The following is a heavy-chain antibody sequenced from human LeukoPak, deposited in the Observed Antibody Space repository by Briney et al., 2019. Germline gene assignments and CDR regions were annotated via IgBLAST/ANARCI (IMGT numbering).Heavy chain of an antibody. CDR1: GGSINSYY. CDR3: ARMGRGNTFDY. D-gene: IGHD5-18*01. J-gene: IGHJ4*02. V-gene: IGHV4-59*01. Sequence: SETLSLTCSVSGGSINSYYWSWIRHPPGKGLEWIAYIYYSGSSNYNPSLKSRVTISVDTSKNQFSLKLSSVPAADTAVYYCARMGRGNTFDYWGQGILVTVSS. CDR2: IYYSGSS.